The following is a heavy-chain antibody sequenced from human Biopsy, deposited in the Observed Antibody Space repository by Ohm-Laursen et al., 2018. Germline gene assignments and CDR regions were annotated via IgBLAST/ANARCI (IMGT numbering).Heavy chain of an antibody. CDR1: GYTFTDYY. V-gene: IGHV1-2*02. Sequence: GASAKVSCKASGYTFTDYYLHWVRQDPGQGLEWMGWIHVKSGATNYAEKFQGRVTMTGDTSLRTTYMELRGLSPDDTAVYYCVRDHGVTFSGVIVRGDAFDVWGQGTKVTVSS. CDR3: VRDHGVTFSGVIVRGDAFDV. J-gene: IGHJ3*01. CDR2: IHVKSGAT. D-gene: IGHD3-16*02.